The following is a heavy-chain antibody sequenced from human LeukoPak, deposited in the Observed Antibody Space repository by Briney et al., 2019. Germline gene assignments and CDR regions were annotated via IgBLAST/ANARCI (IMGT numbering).Heavy chain of an antibody. V-gene: IGHV3-30*02. Sequence: GGSLRLSCVASGFTLSAYGMHWVRQAPGKGLEWVAFIRYDGSDKFYGDSVKGRFTTSRDNSKNTLYLQMSRLRVEDTAVYYCAKDLDCSGGTCHKAFDCWGQGTLVTVSS. CDR3: AKDLDCSGGTCHKAFDC. CDR2: IRYDGSDK. J-gene: IGHJ4*02. D-gene: IGHD2-15*01. CDR1: GFTLSAYG.